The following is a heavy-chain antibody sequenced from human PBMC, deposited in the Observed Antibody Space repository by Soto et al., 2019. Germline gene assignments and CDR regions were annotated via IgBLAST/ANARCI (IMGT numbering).Heavy chain of an antibody. Sequence: QVQLVESGGGVVQPGRSLRLSCAASGFTFSSYAMHWVRQAPGKGLEWVAVISYDGSNKYYADSVKGRFTISRDNSKNTLDFQINSLRAEGHGVDYRAREGYSSSYYYYGMDVWGQGTTVTVSS. J-gene: IGHJ6*02. D-gene: IGHD6-13*01. CDR2: ISYDGSNK. V-gene: IGHV3-30*14. CDR3: AREGYSSSYYYYGMDV. CDR1: GFTFSSYA.